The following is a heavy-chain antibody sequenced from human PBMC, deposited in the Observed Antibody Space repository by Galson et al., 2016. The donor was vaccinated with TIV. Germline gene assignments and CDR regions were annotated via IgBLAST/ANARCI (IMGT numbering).Heavy chain of an antibody. CDR2: IYYTGST. CDR3: ARVDYGGFHY. V-gene: IGHV4-59*11. Sequence: SETLSLTCTVSGGSISSHYWSWIRQPPGKGLVWIGYIYYTGSTNYSPSLKRRATISLDTSKNQLSLRLSSVTAADTAVYYCARVDYGGFHYWGQGILVTVSS. CDR1: GGSISSHY. J-gene: IGHJ4*02. D-gene: IGHD4/OR15-4a*01.